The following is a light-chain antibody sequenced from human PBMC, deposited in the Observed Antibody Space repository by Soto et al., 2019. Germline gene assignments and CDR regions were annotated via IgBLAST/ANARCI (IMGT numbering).Light chain of an antibody. Sequence: GRLSLTERERVTVSFRASQSVSSNLAWYQQKPGQAPRLLIYDASHRATGIPARFSGSGSGTDFTLTIGVLASLDIAVYDRQQSASSWWTFAQGTKVDIK. CDR1: QSVSSN. V-gene: IGKV3D-11*03. CDR3: QQSASSWWT. J-gene: IGKJ1*01. CDR2: DAS.